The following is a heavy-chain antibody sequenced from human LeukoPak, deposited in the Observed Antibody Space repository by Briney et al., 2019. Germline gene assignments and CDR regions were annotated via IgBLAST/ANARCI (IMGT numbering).Heavy chain of an antibody. CDR1: GYTLTELS. Sequence: ASVEVSCKVSGYTLTELSMHWVRQAPGQGLEWMGIINPSGGSTSYAQKFQGRVTMTRDTSTSTVYMELSSLRSEDTAVYYCARGGVGAVAAFDIWGQGTMVTVSS. V-gene: IGHV1-46*01. J-gene: IGHJ3*02. CDR3: ARGGVGAVAAFDI. D-gene: IGHD1-26*01. CDR2: INPSGGST.